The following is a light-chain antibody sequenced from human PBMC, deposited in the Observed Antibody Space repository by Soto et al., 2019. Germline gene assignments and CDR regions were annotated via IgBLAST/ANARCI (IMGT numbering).Light chain of an antibody. CDR3: QTYNSAPLFT. CDR2: AAS. V-gene: IGKV1-27*01. Sequence: DIQMTQSPSSLSASVGDSVTITCRASQGITNYLAWYQQKPGKVPKLLIYAASTLQSGVPYRFTGSGSGTDFTLTISSLQPEDGATYYCQTYNSAPLFTFGPGTKVDIK. CDR1: QGITNY. J-gene: IGKJ3*01.